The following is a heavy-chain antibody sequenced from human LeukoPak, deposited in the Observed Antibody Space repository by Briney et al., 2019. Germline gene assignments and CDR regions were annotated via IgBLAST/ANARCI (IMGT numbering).Heavy chain of an antibody. J-gene: IGHJ4*02. CDR1: GGSFSGYY. Sequence: SETLSLTCAVYGGSFSGYYWSWIRQPPGKGLEWIGEINHCGSTNYNPSLKSRVTISVDTSKNQFSLKLSSVTAADTAVYYCARRLGSYFDYWGQGTLVTVSS. V-gene: IGHV4-34*01. CDR3: ARRLGSYFDY. CDR2: INHCGST. D-gene: IGHD5/OR15-5a*01.